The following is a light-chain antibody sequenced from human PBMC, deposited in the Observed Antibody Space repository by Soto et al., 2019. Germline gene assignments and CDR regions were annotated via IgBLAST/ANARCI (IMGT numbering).Light chain of an antibody. Sequence: QTVVTQPRSVSGSPGQSVTISCNGTSSDVGGYNYVSWYQQHPGKAPKFMIYDVTKRPSGVPDRFSGSKSGNTASLTISGLQAEDEADYYCCSYAGSYTVFGGGTKVTVL. CDR1: SSDVGGYNY. V-gene: IGLV2-11*01. J-gene: IGLJ3*02. CDR2: DVT. CDR3: CSYAGSYTV.